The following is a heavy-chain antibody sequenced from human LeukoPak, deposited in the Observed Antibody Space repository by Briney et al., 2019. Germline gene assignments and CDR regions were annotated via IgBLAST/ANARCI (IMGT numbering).Heavy chain of an antibody. J-gene: IGHJ3*02. CDR1: GFTFSSYW. CDR3: ARGAPGSYYGAFDI. D-gene: IGHD1-26*01. CDR2: IKQDGSEK. Sequence: GGSLRLSCAASGFTFSSYWMTWVRQAPGKGLEWVANIKQDGSEKYYVDSVKGRFTLSRDNAKNSLYLQMNSLRAEDTAAYYCARGAPGSYYGAFDIWGQGTMVTVSS. V-gene: IGHV3-7*01.